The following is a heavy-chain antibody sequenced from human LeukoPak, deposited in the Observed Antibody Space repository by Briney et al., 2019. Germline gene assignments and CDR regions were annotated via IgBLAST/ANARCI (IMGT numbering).Heavy chain of an antibody. Sequence: SETLSLTCTVSGGSISSYYWSWIRQPPGKGLEWIGYIYYSGSTNYNPSLKSRVTISVDTSENQFSLKLSSVTAADTAVYYCARFYSGSYYYYGMDVWGQGTSVTVSS. V-gene: IGHV4-59*01. CDR1: GGSISSYY. CDR2: IYYSGST. D-gene: IGHD1-26*01. CDR3: ARFYSGSYYYYGMDV. J-gene: IGHJ6*02.